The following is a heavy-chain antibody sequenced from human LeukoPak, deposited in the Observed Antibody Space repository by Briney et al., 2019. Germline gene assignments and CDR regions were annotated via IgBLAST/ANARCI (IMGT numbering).Heavy chain of an antibody. CDR1: GGSISSSSYF. J-gene: IGHJ6*03. CDR2: VHHSGST. CDR3: ARHTYYYYYYMDV. Sequence: SETLSLTCSVSGGSISSSSYFWGWIRQPPGKGLEWIASVHHSGSTYYNPSLKSRLTISVDTSKNQFSLKMSSVTAADTAVYYCARHTYYYYYYMDVWGKGTTVTISS. V-gene: IGHV4-39*01.